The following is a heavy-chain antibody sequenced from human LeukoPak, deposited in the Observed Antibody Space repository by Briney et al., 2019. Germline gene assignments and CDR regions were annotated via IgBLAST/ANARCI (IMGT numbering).Heavy chain of an antibody. CDR2: TYYRSKWYN. Sequence: SQTLSLTCAISGDSVSSNSAAWNWIRQSPSRGLEWLGRTYYRSKWYNDYAVSVKSRITINPDTSENQFSLQLNSVTPEDTAVYYCARGNYDYVWGSYRYSYYGMDVWGQGTTVTVSS. J-gene: IGHJ6*02. CDR1: GDSVSSNSAA. V-gene: IGHV6-1*01. CDR3: ARGNYDYVWGSYRYSYYGMDV. D-gene: IGHD3-16*02.